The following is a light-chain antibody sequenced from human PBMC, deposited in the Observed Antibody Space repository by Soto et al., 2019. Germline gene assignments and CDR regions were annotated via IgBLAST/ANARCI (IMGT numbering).Light chain of an antibody. CDR3: QQSYGTPIT. CDR1: QSISRY. Sequence: IEMHQTHSSLFECEGDRVTITSLASQSISRYLNWYQQKPGKAPNLLIYVASSLQSEVPSRFSGSGSGTDFTLTITSLQPEDFATYYCQQSYGTPITFGQGTRLEIK. J-gene: IGKJ5*01. CDR2: VAS. V-gene: IGKV1-39*01.